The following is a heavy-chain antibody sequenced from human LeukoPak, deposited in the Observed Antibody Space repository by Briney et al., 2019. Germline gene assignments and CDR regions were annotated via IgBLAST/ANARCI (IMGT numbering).Heavy chain of an antibody. Sequence: ASVKVSCKASGYTFTGYYIHWVRQAPGQGLEWMGLINPGGDNTNYAQNFQGRVTMTRDTSASTVYMEFSSLKTDDTAMYYCARGKHFDSGGYYAAFYFDYWGQGTLIPVSS. J-gene: IGHJ4*02. D-gene: IGHD3-22*01. CDR3: ARGKHFDSGGYYAAFYFDY. CDR1: GYTFTGYY. V-gene: IGHV1-46*01. CDR2: INPGGDNT.